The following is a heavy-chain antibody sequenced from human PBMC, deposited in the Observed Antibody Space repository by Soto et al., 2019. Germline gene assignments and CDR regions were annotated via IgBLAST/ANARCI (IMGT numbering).Heavy chain of an antibody. CDR3: ARDYHDYGDYPPNYYFDY. D-gene: IGHD4-17*01. CDR1: GGSISSGGYY. V-gene: IGHV4-31*03. CDR2: IYYSGST. J-gene: IGHJ4*02. Sequence: QVQLQESGPGLVKPSQTLSLTCTVSGGSISSGGYYWSWIRQHPGKGLEWIGYIYYSGSTYYNPSLKSRVTISVDKSKNQFSLKLSSVTAADTAVYYCARDYHDYGDYPPNYYFDYWGQGTLVTVSS.